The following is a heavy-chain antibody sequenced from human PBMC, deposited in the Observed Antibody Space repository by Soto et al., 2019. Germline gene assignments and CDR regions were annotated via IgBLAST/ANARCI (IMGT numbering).Heavy chain of an antibody. J-gene: IGHJ4*02. CDR2: ISAHNGNT. D-gene: IGHD3-10*01. CDR1: GYAFTTYG. Sequence: QVHLVQSGAEVKKPGASVKVSCKGSGYAFTTYGITWVRQAPGQGLEWMGWISAHNGNTNYAQKLQGRVSVTRDTSASTAYMELRSLRSDDTAVYSCARGSYGDYWGQGALVTVSS. CDR3: ARGSYGDY. V-gene: IGHV1-18*01.